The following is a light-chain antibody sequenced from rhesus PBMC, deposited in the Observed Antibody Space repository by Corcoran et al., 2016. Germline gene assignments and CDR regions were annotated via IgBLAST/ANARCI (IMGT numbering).Light chain of an antibody. Sequence: AAPTQPPSVSGSPVQSVTISCTGTSSDIGYSNRVSWYQQHPGKAPKFIIYEVFTRPSGVSDRFSGSKSGNTASLTISGLEPEDEADYYCKSYASSSIYIFGTGTRLIVL. CDR2: EVF. V-gene: IGLV2-13*03. CDR3: KSYASSSIYI. CDR1: SSDIGYSNR. J-gene: IGLJ1*01.